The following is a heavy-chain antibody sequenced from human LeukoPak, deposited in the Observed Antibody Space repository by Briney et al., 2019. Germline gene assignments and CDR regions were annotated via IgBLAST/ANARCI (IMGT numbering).Heavy chain of an antibody. V-gene: IGHV3-7*01. D-gene: IGHD1-26*01. J-gene: IGHJ4*02. Sequence: TGGSLRLSCTASGFTFRIYWRSWVRQAPGRGLEWVAMLNEDGSDKYYVDAVKGRFTVSRDNAKNSLYLQMNSLRAEDTAVYYCACFPLQGGSYEVVYWGQGTLVTVSS. CDR1: GFTFRIYW. CDR3: ACFPLQGGSYEVVY. CDR2: LNEDGSDK.